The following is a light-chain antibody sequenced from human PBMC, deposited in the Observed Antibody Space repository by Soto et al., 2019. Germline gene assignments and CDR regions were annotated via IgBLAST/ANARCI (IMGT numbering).Light chain of an antibody. CDR2: EVS. CDR1: SSDVGGYNY. J-gene: IGLJ1*01. Sequence: QSALTKPASVSGSPGQSITISCTGTSSDVGGYNYVSWYQQHPGKAPKLRIYEVSNRPSGVSNRFSGSKSGNTASLTISGLQAEDEADYYCSSYTSSSTRVFGTGTKLTVL. CDR3: SSYTSSSTRV. V-gene: IGLV2-14*01.